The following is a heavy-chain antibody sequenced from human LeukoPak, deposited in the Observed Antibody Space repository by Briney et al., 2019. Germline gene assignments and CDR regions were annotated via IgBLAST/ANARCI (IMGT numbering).Heavy chain of an antibody. D-gene: IGHD6-13*01. V-gene: IGHV4-59*08. Sequence: PSETLSLTCTVSGGSISSYYWSWIRRPPGKGLEWIGYIYYSGSTNYNPSLKSRVTISVDTSKNQFSLKLSSVTAADTAVYYCARRPPYSSSWYEGRYYYYGMDVWGQGTTVTVSS. J-gene: IGHJ6*02. CDR1: GGSISSYY. CDR2: IYYSGST. CDR3: ARRPPYSSSWYEGRYYYYGMDV.